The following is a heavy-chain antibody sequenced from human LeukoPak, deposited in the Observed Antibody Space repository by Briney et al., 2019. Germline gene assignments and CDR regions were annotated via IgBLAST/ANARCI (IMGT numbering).Heavy chain of an antibody. CDR2: INPNSGGT. Sequence: ASVKVSCKASGYTFTGYYMHWVRQAPGQGLEWMGWINPNSGGTNYAQKFQGWVTMTRDTSISTAYMELSRLRSDDTAVYYCARDRCSSTSCPPYYYYYYMDVWGKGTTVTVSS. CDR3: ARDRCSSTSCPPYYYYYYMDV. J-gene: IGHJ6*03. V-gene: IGHV1-2*04. CDR1: GYTFTGYY. D-gene: IGHD2-2*01.